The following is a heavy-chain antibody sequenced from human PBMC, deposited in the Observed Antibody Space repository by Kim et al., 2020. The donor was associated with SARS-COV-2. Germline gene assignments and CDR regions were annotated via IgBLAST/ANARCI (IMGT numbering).Heavy chain of an antibody. J-gene: IGHJ5*02. V-gene: IGHV4-4*01. D-gene: IGHD5-18*01. CDR3: ARGREYTWDP. CDR2: GST. Sequence: GSTNYNPSTKSRVTLSLDKSKNQVSLTLRSVTAADTAVYFCARGREYTWDPWGQGTLVTVSS.